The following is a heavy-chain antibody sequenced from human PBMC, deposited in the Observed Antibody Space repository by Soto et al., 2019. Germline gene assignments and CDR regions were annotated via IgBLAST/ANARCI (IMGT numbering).Heavy chain of an antibody. V-gene: IGHV4-39*07. CDR2: IYYSGST. D-gene: IGHD3-10*01. CDR1: GGSISSSSYY. J-gene: IGHJ6*02. CDR3: ARERRDYYGSGSYYYYGMDV. Sequence: SETLSPTCTVSGGSISSSSYYWGWIRQPPGKGLECIGSIYYSGSTYYNPSLKSRVTISVDTSKNQFSLKLSSVTAADTAVYYCARERRDYYGSGSYYYYGMDVWGQGTTVTVSS.